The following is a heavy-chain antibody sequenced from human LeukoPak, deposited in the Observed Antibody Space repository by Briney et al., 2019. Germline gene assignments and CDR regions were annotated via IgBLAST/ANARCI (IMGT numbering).Heavy chain of an antibody. Sequence: SETLSLTCTVSGGSISGYYWSWIRQPPGKGLEWIGYIYYSGSTNYNPSLKSRVTISVDTSKNQFSLKLSSVTAADTAVYYCARVGNNWFDPWGQGTLVTVSS. V-gene: IGHV4-59*08. CDR1: GGSISGYY. J-gene: IGHJ5*02. D-gene: IGHD1-26*01. CDR2: IYYSGST. CDR3: ARVGNNWFDP.